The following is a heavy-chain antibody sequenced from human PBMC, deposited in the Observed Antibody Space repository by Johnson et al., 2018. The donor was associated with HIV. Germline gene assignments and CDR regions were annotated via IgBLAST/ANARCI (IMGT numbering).Heavy chain of an antibody. Sequence: VQLVESGGGLVQPGRSLRLSCADSGFTFDDYAMNWVRQAPGKGLEWVSGISATSGATDYADSVKGRFTISRDNSKNTLYLQMNSLRVDDTAVYFCAKQGSDPPLWGQGTLVTVSS. J-gene: IGHJ3*01. V-gene: IGHV3-23*04. CDR2: ISATSGAT. CDR1: GFTFDDYA. CDR3: AKQGSDPPL.